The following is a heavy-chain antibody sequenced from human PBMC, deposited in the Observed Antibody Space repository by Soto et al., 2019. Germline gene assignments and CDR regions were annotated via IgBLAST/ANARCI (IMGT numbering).Heavy chain of an antibody. CDR1: GYTFTGYY. CDR3: ARASGLEARYFDY. CDR2: INPNSGGT. Sequence: ASVKVSCKASGYTFTGYYMHWVRQAPGQGLEWMGWINPNSGGTNYAQKFQGWVTMTRDTSISTAYMELSRLRPDDTAVYYCARASGLEARYFDYWGQGTLVTVSS. J-gene: IGHJ4*02. D-gene: IGHD1-1*01. V-gene: IGHV1-2*04.